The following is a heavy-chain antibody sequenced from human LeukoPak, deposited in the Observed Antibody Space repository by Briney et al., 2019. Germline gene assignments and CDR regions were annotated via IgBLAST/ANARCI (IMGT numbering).Heavy chain of an antibody. CDR3: AKDHALYDSSGYHYYYYYYMDV. CDR1: GFTFSSYA. CDR2: ISGSGGST. Sequence: PGGSLRLSCTASGFTFSSYAMSWVRQAPGKGLEWVSAISGSGGSTYYADSVKGRFTISRDNSKNTLYLQMNSLRAEDTAVYYCAKDHALYDSSGYHYYYYYYMDVWGKGTTVTVSS. D-gene: IGHD3-22*01. J-gene: IGHJ6*03. V-gene: IGHV3-23*01.